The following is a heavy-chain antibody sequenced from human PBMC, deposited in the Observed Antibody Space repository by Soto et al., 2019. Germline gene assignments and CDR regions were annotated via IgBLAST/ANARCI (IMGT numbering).Heavy chain of an antibody. CDR1: GFTVSDNY. CDR3: ARSPTITKYADRFDP. CDR2: IYSSVST. J-gene: IGHJ5*02. V-gene: IGHV3-66*01. D-gene: IGHD5-12*01. Sequence: GGSLRLSCAAFGFTVSDNYMSWVRQAPGKRLEWVSVIYSSVSTYYPDSVKGRFTISRDNSNNILYLQMNSLRVEDTAVYYCARSPTITKYADRFDPWGHRSMATFCS.